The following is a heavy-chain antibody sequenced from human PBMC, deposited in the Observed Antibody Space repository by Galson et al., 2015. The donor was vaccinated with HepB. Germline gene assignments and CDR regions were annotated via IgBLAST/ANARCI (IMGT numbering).Heavy chain of an antibody. CDR1: GYTYTSYY. CDR3: ARARDGGHSGYVHDY. D-gene: IGHD5-12*01. Sequence: SVKVSCKASGYTYTSYYMHWVRQAPGQGLEWMGIINPSGGSTSYAQKFQGRVTMTRDTSTSTVYMELSSLRSEDTAVYYCARARDGGHSGYVHDYWGQGTLVTVSS. CDR2: INPSGGST. J-gene: IGHJ4*02. V-gene: IGHV1-46*03.